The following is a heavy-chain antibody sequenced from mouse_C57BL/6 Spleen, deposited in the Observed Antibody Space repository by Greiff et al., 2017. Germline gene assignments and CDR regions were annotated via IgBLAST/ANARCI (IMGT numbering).Heavy chain of an antibody. D-gene: IGHD4-1*01. V-gene: IGHV1-82*01. J-gene: IGHJ2*01. Sequence: QVQLQQSGPELVKPGASVKISCKASGYAFSSSWMNWVKQRPGKGLEWIGRIYPGDGDTNYNGKFKGKATLTADKSYSTAYMQLSSLTSEDSAVXFCARTGTFDYWGQGTTLTVSS. CDR2: IYPGDGDT. CDR1: GYAFSSSW. CDR3: ARTGTFDY.